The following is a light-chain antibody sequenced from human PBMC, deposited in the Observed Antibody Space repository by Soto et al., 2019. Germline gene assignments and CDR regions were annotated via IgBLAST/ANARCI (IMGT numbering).Light chain of an antibody. CDR3: QQSYGAPIT. J-gene: IGKJ5*01. V-gene: IGKV1-39*01. CDR1: QSISNF. Sequence: DIQMTQSPPSLSTSVGDRVTITCRASQSISNFLNWYQKKSGKAPKLLIRSASSLQSGVPSRFSGSGSGTDFTLSITSLQPEDFATYYCQQSYGAPITFGQGTRLEIK. CDR2: SAS.